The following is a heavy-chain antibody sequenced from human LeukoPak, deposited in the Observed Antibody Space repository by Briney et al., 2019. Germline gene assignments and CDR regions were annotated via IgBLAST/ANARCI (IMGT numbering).Heavy chain of an antibody. CDR1: GGSISSSSYY. CDR3: ARKYRGPKSSPFDY. D-gene: IGHD5-12*01. CDR2: IYYSGST. J-gene: IGHJ4*02. Sequence: PSETLSLTCTVSGGSISSSSYYWGWIRQPPGKGLEWIGSIYYSGSTYYNPSLKSRVTISVDTSKNQFSLKLSSVTAADTAVYYCARKYRGPKSSPFDYWGQGTLVTVSS. V-gene: IGHV4-39*01.